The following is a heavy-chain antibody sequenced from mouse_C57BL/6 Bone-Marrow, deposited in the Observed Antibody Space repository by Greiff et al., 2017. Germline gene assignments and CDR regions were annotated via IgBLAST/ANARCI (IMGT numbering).Heavy chain of an antibody. CDR3: ARSRLTGFAY. D-gene: IGHD3-2*02. V-gene: IGHV1-64*01. Sequence: QVQLQQSGAELVKPGASVKLSCKASGYTFTSYWMHWVKQRPGQGLEWIGMIHPNGGSTNYNEKFKSKATLTVDKSSSTAYMQLSSLTSEDSAVYYCARSRLTGFAYWGQGTLVTVSA. CDR1: GYTFTSYW. CDR2: IHPNGGST. J-gene: IGHJ3*01.